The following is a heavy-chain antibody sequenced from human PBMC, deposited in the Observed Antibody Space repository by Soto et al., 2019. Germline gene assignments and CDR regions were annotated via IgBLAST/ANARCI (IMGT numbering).Heavy chain of an antibody. J-gene: IGHJ5*02. Sequence: SVKVSCKTSRGTFSSYAMSWVRQAPGQGLEWMGGIIPIFGTANYARKFQGRVTITADESTSTAYMELSSLRSEDTAVYYCARRSAAHDFYWFDPWGQGTLVTVSS. CDR2: IIPIFGTA. CDR3: ARRSAAHDFYWFDP. V-gene: IGHV1-69*13. CDR1: RGTFSSYA. D-gene: IGHD3-3*01.